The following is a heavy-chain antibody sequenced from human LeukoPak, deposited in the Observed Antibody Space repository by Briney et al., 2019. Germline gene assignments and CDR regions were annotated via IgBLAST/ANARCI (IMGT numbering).Heavy chain of an antibody. Sequence: GGSLRLSCAASGFTFSSYAMSRVRQAPGKGLEWVSAISGSGGSTYYADSVKGRFTISRDNSKNTLYLQMNSLRAEDTAVYYCAKVRAPRRFEYYFDYWGQGTLVTVSS. V-gene: IGHV3-23*01. CDR1: GFTFSSYA. J-gene: IGHJ4*02. CDR3: AKVRAPRRFEYYFDY. D-gene: IGHD3-16*01. CDR2: ISGSGGST.